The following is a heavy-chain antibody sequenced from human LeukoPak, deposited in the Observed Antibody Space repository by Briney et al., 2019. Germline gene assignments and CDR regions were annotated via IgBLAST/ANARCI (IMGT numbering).Heavy chain of an antibody. D-gene: IGHD6-13*01. CDR2: INHSGST. J-gene: IGHJ5*02. V-gene: IGHV4-34*01. CDR3: ARGSSFEQRLVIGWFDP. Sequence: PSETLSLTCAVYGGSFSGYYWSWIRQPPGKGLEWIGEINHSGSTNYNPSLKSRVTISVDTSKNQFSLKLSSVTAADTAVYYCARGSSFEQRLVIGWFDPWGQGTLVTVSS. CDR1: GGSFSGYY.